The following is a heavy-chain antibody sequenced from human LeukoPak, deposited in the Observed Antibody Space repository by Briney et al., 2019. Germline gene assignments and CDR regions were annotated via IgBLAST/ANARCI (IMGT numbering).Heavy chain of an antibody. D-gene: IGHD4-11*01. V-gene: IGHV3-33*08. J-gene: IGHJ4*02. CDR1: GGSFSGYY. Sequence: LSLTCAVYGGSFSGYYWSWIRQPPGKGLEWVAVIWYDGSNKYYADSVKGRFTISRDNSKNTLYLQMNSLRAEDTAVYYCARSTVTTGLGFDYWGQGTLVTVSS. CDR3: ARSTVTTGLGFDY. CDR2: IWYDGSNK.